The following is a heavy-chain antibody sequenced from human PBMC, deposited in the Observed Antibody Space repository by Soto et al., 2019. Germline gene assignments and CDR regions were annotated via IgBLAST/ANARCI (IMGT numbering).Heavy chain of an antibody. Sequence: QVQLQESGPGLVKPSETLSLTCTVSGGSISTYYWSWIRQPPGKGLEWIGYIYYSGSTNYNPSLKSRVTISLDTSKNQFALWLSSVTAADTAVYYCARETYSSGWYYWFDPWGQGTLVTVSS. V-gene: IGHV4-59*01. CDR2: IYYSGST. CDR1: GGSISTYY. J-gene: IGHJ5*02. D-gene: IGHD6-19*01. CDR3: ARETYSSGWYYWFDP.